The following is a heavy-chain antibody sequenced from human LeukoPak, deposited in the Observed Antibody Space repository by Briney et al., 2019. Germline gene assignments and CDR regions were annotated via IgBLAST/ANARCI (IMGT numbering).Heavy chain of an antibody. J-gene: IGHJ4*02. CDR2: IFYSGST. CDR3: ARHSRTYYDFDY. Sequence: PSETLSLTCTVPGGSISTYYWNWIRQTPGKGPEWVGYIFYSGSTNYNPSLKSRVTISLDTSKNQFSLQLRSVTAADTAVYYCARHSRTYYDFDYWGQGTLVTVSS. CDR1: GGSISTYY. D-gene: IGHD1-26*01. V-gene: IGHV4-59*01.